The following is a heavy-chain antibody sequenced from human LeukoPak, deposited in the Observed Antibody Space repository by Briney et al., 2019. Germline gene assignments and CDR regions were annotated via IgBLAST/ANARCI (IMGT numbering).Heavy chain of an antibody. CDR2: INHSGST. J-gene: IGHJ4*02. CDR1: GGSFSGYY. D-gene: IGHD3-10*01. CDR3: ARGNPLFTITMVRGVSPLGATYYFDC. V-gene: IGHV4-34*01. Sequence: SETLSLTCAVYGGSFSGYYWSWIRQPPGKGLEWIGEINHSGSTNYNPSLKSRVTISVDTSKNQFSLKLSSVTAADTAVYYCARGNPLFTITMVRGVSPLGATYYFDCWGQGTLVTVSS.